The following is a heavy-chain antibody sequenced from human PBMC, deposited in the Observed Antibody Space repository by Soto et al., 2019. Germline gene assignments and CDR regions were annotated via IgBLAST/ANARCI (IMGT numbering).Heavy chain of an antibody. V-gene: IGHV3-30-3*01. CDR3: ARDPVGDGYSLLDY. CDR1: GFRFSNHA. CDR2: ISYDGSYK. D-gene: IGHD5-18*01. Sequence: QVQLVESGGGVVQPGRSLRLSCAASGFRFSNHAMHWVRQTPGKGLEWVAVISYDGSYKNYADSVKGRFTISRDNSKNTLYMGMNSPRAEDTAVYYCARDPVGDGYSLLDYWGQGTLVTVSS. J-gene: IGHJ4*02.